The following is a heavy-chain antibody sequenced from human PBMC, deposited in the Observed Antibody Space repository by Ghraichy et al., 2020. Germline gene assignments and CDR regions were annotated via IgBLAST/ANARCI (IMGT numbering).Heavy chain of an antibody. V-gene: IGHV3-7*01. J-gene: IGHJ4*02. Sequence: GGSLRLSCAASGFTFSSHWMSWVRQAPGKGLEWVANIKQDDSEKYYVDSVKGRFTISRDNAKNSLYLQMNSLRVEDTTVYYCARAGEYYYDSSGYYTYWGQGTLVTVSS. CDR1: GFTFSSHW. CDR3: ARAGEYYYDSSGYYTY. D-gene: IGHD3-22*01. CDR2: IKQDDSEK.